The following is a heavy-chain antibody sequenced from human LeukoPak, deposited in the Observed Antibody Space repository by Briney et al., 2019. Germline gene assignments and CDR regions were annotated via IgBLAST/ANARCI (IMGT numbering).Heavy chain of an antibody. CDR2: IYSGGST. CDR1: GFTVSSNY. CDR3: AREMAAGHYHDAFDI. J-gene: IGHJ3*02. D-gene: IGHD6-13*01. Sequence: GGSLRLSCAASGFTVSSNYISWVRQAPGKGLEWVSVIYSGGSTYYADSVKGRFTISRDNSKNTLYLQMNSLRAEGTAVYYCAREMAAGHYHDAFDIWGQGTMVTVSS. V-gene: IGHV3-66*01.